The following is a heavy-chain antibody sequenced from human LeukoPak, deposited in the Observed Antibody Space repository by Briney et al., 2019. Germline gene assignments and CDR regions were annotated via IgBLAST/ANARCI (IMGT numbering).Heavy chain of an antibody. CDR1: GFTFSTYA. Sequence: GGSLRLSCAASGFTFSTYAMSWVRQAPGKGLEWVAAISGSGGRIYYGDSVKGRFTVSRDNSRNTLYLQMNSLRAEDTALYYCAKDTGYYYGSGTYYHYDYWGPGTLVTVSS. D-gene: IGHD3-10*01. CDR2: ISGSGGRI. V-gene: IGHV3-23*01. J-gene: IGHJ4*02. CDR3: AKDTGYYYGSGTYYHYDY.